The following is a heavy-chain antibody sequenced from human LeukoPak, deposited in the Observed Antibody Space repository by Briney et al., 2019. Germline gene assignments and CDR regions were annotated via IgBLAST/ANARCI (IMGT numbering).Heavy chain of an antibody. CDR1: GFTFSSYS. D-gene: IGHD5-24*01. CDR2: ISSSSSYI. CDR3: AKSGYNRFDY. V-gene: IGHV3-21*04. Sequence: GGSLRLSCAASGFTFSSYSMNWVRQAPGKGLEWVSSISSSSSYIYYADSVKGRFTISRDNSKNTLILQMNSLRAEDTAVYYCAKSGYNRFDYWGQGILVTVSS. J-gene: IGHJ4*02.